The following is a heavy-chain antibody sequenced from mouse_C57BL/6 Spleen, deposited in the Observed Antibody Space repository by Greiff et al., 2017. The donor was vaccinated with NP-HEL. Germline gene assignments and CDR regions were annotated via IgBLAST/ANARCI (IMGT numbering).Heavy chain of an antibody. Sequence: QVQLQQSGPGLVQPSQSLSITCTVSGFSLTIYGVHWVRQSPGKGLEWLGVIWSGGSTDYNAAFISRLSISKDTSKRQVFFKMNSLQADDTAIYYCARNSLYDYDGVMDYWGQGTSVTVSS. J-gene: IGHJ4*01. CDR2: IWSGGST. V-gene: IGHV2-2*01. CDR3: ARNSLYDYDGVMDY. D-gene: IGHD2-4*01. CDR1: GFSLTIYG.